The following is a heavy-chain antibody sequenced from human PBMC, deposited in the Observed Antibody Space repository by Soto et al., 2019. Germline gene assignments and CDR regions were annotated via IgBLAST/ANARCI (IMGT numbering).Heavy chain of an antibody. V-gene: IGHV3-30*03. J-gene: IGHJ4*02. CDR3: APWFGAFDY. CDR1: GFTFSSYG. CDR2: ISYDGSNK. D-gene: IGHD3-10*01. Sequence: QVQQVESGGGVVQPGRSLRLSCAASGFTFSSYGMHWVRQAPGKGLEWVAVISYDGSNKYYADSVKGRFTISRDNSKNTLYLQMNSLRAEDTAVYYCAPWFGAFDYWGQGTLVTVSS.